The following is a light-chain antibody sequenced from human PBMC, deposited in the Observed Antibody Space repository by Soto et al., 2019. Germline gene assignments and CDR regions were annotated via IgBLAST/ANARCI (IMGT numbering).Light chain of an antibody. V-gene: IGKV1-5*01. J-gene: IGKJ2*02. CDR2: DAS. CDR3: QQYNSYCT. Sequence: DIQMTQSPSTLFASVGDRVTITCRASQSISSWLAWYQQKPGKAPKLLIYDASSLESGVPSRFSGSGSGTEFTLTISSLQPDDFATYYCQQYNSYCTFGQGTKLEIK. CDR1: QSISSW.